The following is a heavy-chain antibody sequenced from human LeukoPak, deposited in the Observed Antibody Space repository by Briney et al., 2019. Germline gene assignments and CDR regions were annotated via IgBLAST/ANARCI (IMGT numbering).Heavy chain of an antibody. Sequence: ASVKVSCKASGYTFTSYDINWVRQATGQGLEWMGWMNPNSGNTGYAQKFQGRVTITRNTSISTAYMELSSLRSEDTAVYYCARGRGTMVRGAMEGDYWGQGTLVTVSS. CDR1: GYTFTSYD. V-gene: IGHV1-8*03. CDR2: MNPNSGNT. D-gene: IGHD3-10*01. J-gene: IGHJ4*02. CDR3: ARGRGTMVRGAMEGDY.